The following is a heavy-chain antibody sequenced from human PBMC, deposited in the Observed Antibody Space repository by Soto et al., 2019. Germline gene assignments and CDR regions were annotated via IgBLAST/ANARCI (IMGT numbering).Heavy chain of an antibody. D-gene: IGHD1-1*01. CDR3: ARRAETNGWNGFGADKYYFDF. V-gene: IGHV1-8*01. Sequence: GESLKVSCKASGYTFTSYDIYWVRQATGQGLEWMGWMNPNTGNSGYAQKFQGRVTMTSDTSISTAHMELSSLRSEDTAVYYCARRAETNGWNGFGADKYYFDFWGQGTLVTVSS. CDR2: MNPNTGNS. CDR1: GYTFTSYD. J-gene: IGHJ4*02.